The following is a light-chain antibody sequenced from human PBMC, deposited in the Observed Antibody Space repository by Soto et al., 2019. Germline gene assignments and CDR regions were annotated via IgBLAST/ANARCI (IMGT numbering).Light chain of an antibody. J-gene: IGLJ3*02. CDR3: QSYASSLSGWV. V-gene: IGLV1-40*01. CDR2: GNS. CDR1: SSNIGGGYD. Sequence: QSVLTQPPSVSGAPGQRVTISCTGSSSNIGGGYDVHWYQQLPGTAPKLLIYGNSNRPSGVPDRFSGSKSGTSASPAITGLQAEDEADYYCQSYASSLSGWVFGGGTKLTVL.